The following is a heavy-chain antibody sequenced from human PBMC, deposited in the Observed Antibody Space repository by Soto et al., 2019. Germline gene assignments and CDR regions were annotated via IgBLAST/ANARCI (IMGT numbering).Heavy chain of an antibody. D-gene: IGHD5-12*01. Sequence: QIPLKESGPALVKATQTLTLTCTFSGFSRSSSGVGVGWIRQPPGKALEWLAVIYWNDDQRYSPSLKSRLTITKDTAKNQGVLYMTEMDHVDSATYYCAHFSSYEQFEYWGQGTLVTVSS. CDR3: AHFSSYEQFEY. V-gene: IGHV2-5*01. CDR2: IYWNDDQ. J-gene: IGHJ4*01. CDR1: GFSRSSSGVG.